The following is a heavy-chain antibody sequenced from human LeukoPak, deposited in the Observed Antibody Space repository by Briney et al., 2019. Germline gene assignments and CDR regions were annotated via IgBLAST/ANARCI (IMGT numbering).Heavy chain of an antibody. V-gene: IGHV4-39*07. CDR1: LDSLSSTSYY. Sequence: SETLSHTCTVSLDSLSSTSYYWGWIRQPPGKGLEWIGNIYYSGNTYSNPCIKGRVTILVDTSKRQFSMKLSSVPAAGTAVYWCVRDPRNWNYFDYWGHGTLVTVSS. D-gene: IGHD1-20*01. J-gene: IGHJ4*01. CDR3: VRDPRNWNYFDY. CDR2: IYYSGNT.